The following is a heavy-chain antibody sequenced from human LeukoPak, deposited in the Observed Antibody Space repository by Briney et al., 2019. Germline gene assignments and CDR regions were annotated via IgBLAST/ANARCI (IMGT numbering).Heavy chain of an antibody. J-gene: IGHJ4*02. CDR3: ARQTGSGLFILP. V-gene: IGHV4-39*01. CDR2: IYYSGNT. D-gene: IGHD3/OR15-3a*01. Sequence: SETLSLICTVSGVSISSSNSYWAWIRQPPGKGLEWFGSIYYSGNTYYTASLKSPVSISIDTSKNQFSLRLTSVTAADTAVYYCARQTGSGLFILPGGQGTLVTVSS. CDR1: GVSISSSNSY.